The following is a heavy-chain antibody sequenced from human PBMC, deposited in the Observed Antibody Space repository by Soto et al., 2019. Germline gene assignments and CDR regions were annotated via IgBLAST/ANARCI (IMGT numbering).Heavy chain of an antibody. CDR2: ISGSGDSS. Sequence: GGSLRLSCAASKFIFSKYVMTWVRQAPGKGLEWVSTISGSGDSSYYADSVKGRFTISRDNSNNTLYLQMDSLRAEDTAVYFCAKEDEYYYGSGSFYWGQGTLVTVSS. CDR1: KFIFSKYV. V-gene: IGHV3-23*01. J-gene: IGHJ4*02. D-gene: IGHD3-10*01. CDR3: AKEDEYYYGSGSFY.